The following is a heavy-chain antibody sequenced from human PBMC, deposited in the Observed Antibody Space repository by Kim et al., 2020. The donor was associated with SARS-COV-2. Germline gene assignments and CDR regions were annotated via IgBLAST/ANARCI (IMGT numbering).Heavy chain of an antibody. D-gene: IGHD6-6*01. Sequence: NYNPSLKSRVTISVDTSKNQFSLKLSSVTAADTAVYYCARTNIAARSFDYWGQGTLVTVSS. CDR3: ARTNIAARSFDY. V-gene: IGHV4-4*09. J-gene: IGHJ4*02.